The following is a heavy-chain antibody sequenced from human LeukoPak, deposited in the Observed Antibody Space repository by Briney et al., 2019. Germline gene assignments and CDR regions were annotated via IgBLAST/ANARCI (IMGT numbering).Heavy chain of an antibody. V-gene: IGHV1-69*13. CDR2: TIPIFGTA. CDR1: GGTFSSYA. J-gene: IGHJ6*03. Sequence: ASVKVSCKASGGTFSSYAISWVRQAPGQGLEWMGGTIPIFGTANYAQKFQGRVTITADESTSTAYMELSSLRSEDTAVYYCARGGGYSYEGYYYMDVWGKGTTVTVSS. D-gene: IGHD5-18*01. CDR3: ARGGGYSYEGYYYMDV.